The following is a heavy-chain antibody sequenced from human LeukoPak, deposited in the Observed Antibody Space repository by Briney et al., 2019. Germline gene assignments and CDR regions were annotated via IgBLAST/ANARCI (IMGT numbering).Heavy chain of an antibody. Sequence: GGSLRLSCAASGFTFSSYAMHWVRQAPGKGLEWVAVISYDGSNKYYADSVKGRFTISRDNSKNTLYLQMNSLRAEDTAVYYCARDLVDYGDSPFDYWGQGTLVTVSS. V-gene: IGHV3-30-3*01. CDR2: ISYDGSNK. CDR3: ARDLVDYGDSPFDY. D-gene: IGHD4-17*01. CDR1: GFTFSSYA. J-gene: IGHJ4*02.